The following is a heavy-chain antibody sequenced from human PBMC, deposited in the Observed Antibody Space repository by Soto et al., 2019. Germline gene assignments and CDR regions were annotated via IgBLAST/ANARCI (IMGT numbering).Heavy chain of an antibody. CDR2: INWNGGSR. V-gene: IGHV3-20*04. D-gene: IGHD6-19*01. CDR3: ARDHGSGLLGLFDY. Sequence: GGSLRLSCAASGFTFDDYGMSWVRQAPGKGLEWVSGINWNGGSRGYADSVKGRFTISRDNAKNSLYLQMNSLRAEDTALYYCARDHGSGLLGLFDYWGQGTLVTVSS. J-gene: IGHJ4*02. CDR1: GFTFDDYG.